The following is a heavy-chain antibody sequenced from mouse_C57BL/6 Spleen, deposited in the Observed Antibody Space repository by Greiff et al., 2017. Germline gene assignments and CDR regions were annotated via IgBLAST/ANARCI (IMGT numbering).Heavy chain of an antibody. CDR1: GYTFTDYY. CDR2: IYPGSGNT. Sequence: QVQLQQSGAELVRPGASVKLSCKASGYTFTDYYINWVKQRPGQGLEWIARIYPGSGNTYYNEKFKGKATLTAEKSSSTAYMKLSSLTSEDSAVYFCAREGPPVFDYWGQGTTLTVSS. J-gene: IGHJ2*01. V-gene: IGHV1-76*01. CDR3: AREGPPVFDY.